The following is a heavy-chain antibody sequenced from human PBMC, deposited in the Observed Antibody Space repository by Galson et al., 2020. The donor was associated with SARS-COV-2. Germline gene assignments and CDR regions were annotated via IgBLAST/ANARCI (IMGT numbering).Heavy chain of an antibody. V-gene: IGHV4-39*01. J-gene: IGHJ4*01. Sequence: ETSETLSLTCSVSGGSIDDTNYHWVWVRQSPAMGLEWVATIHYTGSTSYNPSLRSRVTISVDTSKSQFSLKLTSVIAADTAVYYCAGQTGDYADYWGHGTLVTVSS. CDR3: AGQTGDYADY. D-gene: IGHD7-27*01. CDR1: GGSIDDTNYH. CDR2: IHYTGST.